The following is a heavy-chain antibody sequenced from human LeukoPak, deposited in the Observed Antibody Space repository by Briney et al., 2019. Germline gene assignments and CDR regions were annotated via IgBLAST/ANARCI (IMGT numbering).Heavy chain of an antibody. CDR3: AKSTAYSISMIVVIKPMDA. Sequence: GGSLRLSCAASGFTFSSYPLHWVRQAPGKGLEWVAVISYDGSNTYYTDSVRGRFTISRDNSKNTLYLQMNSLRAEDTAVYYCAKSTAYSISMIVVIKPMDAWGQGTTVTVSS. V-gene: IGHV3-30*18. D-gene: IGHD3-22*01. J-gene: IGHJ6*02. CDR1: GFTFSSYP. CDR2: ISYDGSNT.